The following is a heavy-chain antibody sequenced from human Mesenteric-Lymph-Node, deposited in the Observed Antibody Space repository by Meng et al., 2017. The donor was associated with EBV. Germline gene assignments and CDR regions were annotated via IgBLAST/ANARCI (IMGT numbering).Heavy chain of an antibody. D-gene: IGHD3-10*01. CDR3: ARVKPSIWFGELFYYFDY. CDR1: GEAFSGFY. J-gene: IGHJ4*02. CDR2: MNNGGTS. Sequence: QLQFQQLGACLLKRSETLSLTCAVYGEAFSGFYWSGVRQAPGKGLEWIGEMNNGGTSNYNPSLESRVTISVDPSKNQFSLNLRSVTAADTAVYYCARVKPSIWFGELFYYFDYWGPGILVTVSS. V-gene: IGHV4-34*01.